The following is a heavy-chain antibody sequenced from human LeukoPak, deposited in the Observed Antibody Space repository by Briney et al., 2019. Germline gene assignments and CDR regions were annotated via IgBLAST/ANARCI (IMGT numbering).Heavy chain of an antibody. D-gene: IGHD4-17*01. V-gene: IGHV3-30*18. CDR2: ISYDGSNK. CDR3: AKDLMFGDYDNWFDP. Sequence: PGGSLRLSCAASGFTFSSYGMHWVRQAPGKGLEWVAVISYDGSNKYYADSVKGRFTISRDNSKNTLYLQMNSLRAEDTAVYYCAKDLMFGDYDNWFDPWGQGTLVTVSS. CDR1: GFTFSSYG. J-gene: IGHJ5*02.